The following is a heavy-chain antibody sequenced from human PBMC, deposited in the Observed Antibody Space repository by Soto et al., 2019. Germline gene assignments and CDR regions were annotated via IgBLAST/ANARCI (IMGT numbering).Heavy chain of an antibody. CDR3: AKDQKIGSAYYYYTMDV. CDR1: GFTFDDYA. CDR2: ISWNSGNI. Sequence: LRLSCAASGFTFDDYAMHWVRQGPGKGLEWVSGISWNSGNILYADSVKGRFTISRDNAKNSLYLQMNSLTAEDTALYYCAKDQKIGSAYYYYTMDVWGQGSTVTVSS. V-gene: IGHV3-9*01. J-gene: IGHJ6*02.